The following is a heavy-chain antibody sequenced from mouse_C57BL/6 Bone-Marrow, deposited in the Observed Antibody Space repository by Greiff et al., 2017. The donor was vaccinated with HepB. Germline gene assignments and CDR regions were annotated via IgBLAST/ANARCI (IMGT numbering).Heavy chain of an antibody. V-gene: IGHV2-2*01. Sequence: QVQLQQSGPGLVQPSQSLSITCTVSGFSLTSYGVHWVRQSPGKGLEWLGVIWSGGSTDYNAAFISRLSISKDNSKSQVFFKMNSLQADDTAIYYCAGKRAWFAYWGQGTLVTVSA. J-gene: IGHJ3*01. CDR2: IWSGGST. CDR3: AGKRAWFAY. CDR1: GFSLTSYG.